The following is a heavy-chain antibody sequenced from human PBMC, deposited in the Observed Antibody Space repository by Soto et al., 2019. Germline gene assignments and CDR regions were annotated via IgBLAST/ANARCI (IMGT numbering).Heavy chain of an antibody. V-gene: IGHV1-69*01. CDR1: GGTFSSYA. CDR3: ARSQGSSTSLERYDSYYYGMDV. J-gene: IGHJ6*02. CDR2: IIPISDTT. D-gene: IGHD2-2*01. Sequence: QVQLVQSGAEVKKPGSSVKVSCKASGGTFSSYAISWVRQAPGQGLEWMGGIIPISDTTNYAQKFQGRATITADESTSTAYMELSSLRSEDTAVYSCARSQGSSTSLERYDSYYYGMDVWGQGTTVTVSS.